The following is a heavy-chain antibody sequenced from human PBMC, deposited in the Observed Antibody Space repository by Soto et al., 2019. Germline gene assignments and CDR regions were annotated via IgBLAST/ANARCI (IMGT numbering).Heavy chain of an antibody. CDR2: IYWDGDK. Sequence: QITLKESGPTLVKPIQTLTLTCTFSGFSLNTGGLGVGWIRQPPGKALEWLALIYWDGDKRYSPSLQSRLSITKDTSNDQVVLTMTCMDPVDTATYYCVPSRCGGDCLRSYSSHYYDGMDVWGQGNTVTVSS. V-gene: IGHV2-5*02. CDR1: GFSLNTGGLG. J-gene: IGHJ6*02. CDR3: VPSRCGGDCLRSYSSHYYDGMDV. D-gene: IGHD2-21*02.